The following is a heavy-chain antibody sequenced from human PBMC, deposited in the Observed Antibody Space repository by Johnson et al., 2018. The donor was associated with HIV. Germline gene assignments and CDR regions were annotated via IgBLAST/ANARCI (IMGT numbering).Heavy chain of an antibody. CDR1: GFTFLNSA. V-gene: IGHV3-23*04. Sequence: HLVDSGGGVAQPGRSLTLSSAASGFTFLNSAMYWVRQAPWKRLAWVSALSGSGRSPSYADSVKGRFTISRDNSKNTLYLQMNSLRAEDTAVYYCARYGYRPEAAFDIWGQGTMVTVSS. J-gene: IGHJ3*02. CDR3: ARYGYRPEAAFDI. CDR2: LSGSGRSP. D-gene: IGHD5-18*01.